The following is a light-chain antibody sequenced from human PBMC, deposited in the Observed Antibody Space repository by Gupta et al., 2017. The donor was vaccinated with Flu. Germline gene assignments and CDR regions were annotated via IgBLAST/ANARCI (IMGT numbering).Light chain of an antibody. V-gene: IGKV1-5*03. CDR1: QSISSW. CDR3: QQYNSYPWT. Sequence: PSTLSASVGDRVTITCRASQSISSWLAWYQQKPGKAPKLLIYKASSLESGVPSRFSGSGSGTEFTLTISSLQPDDFATYYCQQYNSYPWTLGQGTKVEIK. CDR2: KAS. J-gene: IGKJ1*01.